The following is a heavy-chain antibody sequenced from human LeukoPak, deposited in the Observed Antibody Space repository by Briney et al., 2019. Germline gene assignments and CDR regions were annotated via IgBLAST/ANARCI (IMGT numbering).Heavy chain of an antibody. CDR1: GISVSSYY. J-gene: IGHJ4*02. Sequence: GGSLRLSCAASGISVSSYYMSWVRQAPGKGLEWVSGGSTYYADSVKGRFTISRDSSKNTLYLQMNSLRAEDTAVYYCASGNSYGKIDYWGQGTLVTVSS. D-gene: IGHD3-16*01. V-gene: IGHV3-53*01. CDR3: ASGNSYGKIDY. CDR2: GST.